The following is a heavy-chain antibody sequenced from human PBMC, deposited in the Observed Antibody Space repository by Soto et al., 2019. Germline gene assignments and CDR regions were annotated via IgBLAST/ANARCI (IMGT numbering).Heavy chain of an antibody. CDR1: GFTFSSYG. V-gene: IGHV3-30*18. Sequence: PGGSLRLSCAASGFTFSSYGMHWVRQAPGKGLEWVAVISYDGSNKYYADSVKGRFTISREDSKNTLYLQMNSLRAEDTAVYYCAKDMEHSSSWYHYFDYWGQGTLVTVSS. CDR2: ISYDGSNK. J-gene: IGHJ4*02. CDR3: AKDMEHSSSWYHYFDY. D-gene: IGHD6-13*01.